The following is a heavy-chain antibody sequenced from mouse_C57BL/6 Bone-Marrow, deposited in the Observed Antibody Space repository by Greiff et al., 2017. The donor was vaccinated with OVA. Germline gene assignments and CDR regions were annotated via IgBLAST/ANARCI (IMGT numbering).Heavy chain of an antibody. J-gene: IGHJ3*01. Sequence: QVQLKESGAELVRPGASVKLSCKASGYTFTDYYINWVKQRPGQGLEWIARIYPGSGNTYYNEKFKGKATLTAEKSSSTAYMQLSSLTSEDSAVYFCTYDYASWFAYWGQGTLVTVSA. CDR2: IYPGSGNT. CDR1: GYTFTDYY. V-gene: IGHV1-76*01. D-gene: IGHD2-4*01. CDR3: TYDYASWFAY.